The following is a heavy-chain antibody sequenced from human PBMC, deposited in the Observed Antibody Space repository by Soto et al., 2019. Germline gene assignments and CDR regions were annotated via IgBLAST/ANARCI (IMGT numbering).Heavy chain of an antibody. Sequence: SETLSLTCAVSGDSIKTETWWSWLRQLPGTGLEWIGEIKHTGDANANPALRSRVSMSVDRTKNQFFLNLRSVSAADTAVYFCAREGHLHWFXSWGQATLVTVSS. CDR2: IKHTGDA. J-gene: IGHJ5*01. V-gene: IGHV4-4*02. CDR3: AREGHLHWFXS. CDR1: GDSIKTETW.